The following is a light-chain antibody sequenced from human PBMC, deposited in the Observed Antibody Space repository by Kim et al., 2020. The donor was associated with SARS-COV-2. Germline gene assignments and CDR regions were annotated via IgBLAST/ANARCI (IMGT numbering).Light chain of an antibody. CDR1: TSNIGGYRY. CDR3: SSFSGTGTLL. Sequence: QSALTQPASVSGSPGKSISISCAGSTSNIGGYRYASWYQQHPDKAPKVVIYDVNRRPSGVSPRFSGSKSGNTVSLTISGLQPEDEAEYFCSSFSGTGTLLFGTGTKVTVL. V-gene: IGLV2-14*03. J-gene: IGLJ1*01. CDR2: DVN.